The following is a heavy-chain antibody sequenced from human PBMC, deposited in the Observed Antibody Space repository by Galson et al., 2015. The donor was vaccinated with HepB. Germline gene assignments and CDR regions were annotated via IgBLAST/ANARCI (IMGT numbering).Heavy chain of an antibody. CDR1: GDSISSGDYY. Sequence: TLSLTCTVSGDSISSGDYYWSWIRQPPGKGLEWIGYIYYNGGTYSNPSLKSRLTVSVVTSKNQFSLQLNSVTAADTAVYYCARGGGSKAYGYWGQGTLVTVSP. CDR3: ARGGGSKAYGY. V-gene: IGHV4-30-4*01. J-gene: IGHJ4*02. D-gene: IGHD3-10*01. CDR2: IYYNGGT.